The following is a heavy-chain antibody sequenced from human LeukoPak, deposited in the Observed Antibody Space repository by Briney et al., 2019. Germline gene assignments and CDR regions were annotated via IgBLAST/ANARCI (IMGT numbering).Heavy chain of an antibody. CDR1: GFTFSDYY. CDR2: ISYDGSNK. D-gene: IGHD3-10*01. J-gene: IGHJ4*02. Sequence: PGGSLRLSCAASGFTFSDYYMSWIRQAPGKGLEWVAVISYDGSNKYYADSVKGRFTISRDNSKNTLYLQMNSLRAEDTAVYYCARGNFMVRGVIGYFDYWGQGTLVTVSS. CDR3: ARGNFMVRGVIGYFDY. V-gene: IGHV3-30*03.